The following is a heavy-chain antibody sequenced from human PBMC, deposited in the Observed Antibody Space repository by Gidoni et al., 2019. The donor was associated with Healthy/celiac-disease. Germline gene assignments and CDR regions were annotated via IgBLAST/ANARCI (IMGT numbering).Heavy chain of an antibody. CDR1: GFTFSSYW. V-gene: IGHV3-7*04. Sequence: EVQLVESGGGWVPPGGSLRLSCAASGFTFSSYWMSWVRQAPGKGLEWVANIKQDGSEKYYVDSVKGRFTISRDNAKNSLYLQMNSLRAEDTAVYYCAREVYGDYFSRAVSYWGQGTLVTVSS. D-gene: IGHD4-17*01. J-gene: IGHJ4*02. CDR3: AREVYGDYFSRAVSY. CDR2: IKQDGSEK.